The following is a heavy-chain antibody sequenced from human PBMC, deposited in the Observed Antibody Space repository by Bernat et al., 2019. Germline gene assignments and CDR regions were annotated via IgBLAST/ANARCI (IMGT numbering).Heavy chain of an antibody. J-gene: IGHJ3*02. Sequence: EVQLVESGGGLVQPGGSLRLSCAASGFTFSSYEMNWVRQAPGKGLEWVSYISSSSSTIYYADSVKGRFTISRDNAKNSLYLQMNSLRAEDTAVYYCARDWGGGAFDIWGQGTMVTVSS. CDR1: GFTFSSYE. CDR3: ARDWGGGAFDI. V-gene: IGHV3-48*03. CDR2: ISSSSSTI. D-gene: IGHD7-27*01.